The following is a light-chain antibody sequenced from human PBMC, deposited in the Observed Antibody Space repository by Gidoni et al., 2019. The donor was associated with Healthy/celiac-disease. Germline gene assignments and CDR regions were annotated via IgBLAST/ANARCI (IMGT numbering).Light chain of an antibody. Sequence: EIVLTQSPATLSLSPGERATLSCRASQSVSSYLAWYQQKPGQAPQHLIYDASNRATGIPARFSGSGSGTDFTLTISSLEPEDFAVYYCQQRSNWPPYTFGQGTKLEIK. CDR2: DAS. V-gene: IGKV3-11*01. J-gene: IGKJ2*01. CDR1: QSVSSY. CDR3: QQRSNWPPYT.